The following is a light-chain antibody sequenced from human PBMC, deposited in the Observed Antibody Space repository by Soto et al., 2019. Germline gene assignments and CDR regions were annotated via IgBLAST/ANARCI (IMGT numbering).Light chain of an antibody. CDR3: QQYNTWPPYT. Sequence: EIVMTQSPATLSVSPGERATLSCRASQNINSNLAWYQQKPGQAARLLIYGASTRATDIPARFSGSGSGTEFTLTISSLQSEDFALYYCQQYNTWPPYTFGQGTKLEIK. CDR1: QNINSN. J-gene: IGKJ2*01. CDR2: GAS. V-gene: IGKV3-15*01.